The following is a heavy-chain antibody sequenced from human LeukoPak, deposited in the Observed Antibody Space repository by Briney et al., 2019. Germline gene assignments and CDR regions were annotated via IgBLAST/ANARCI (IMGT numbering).Heavy chain of an antibody. CDR2: IYYSGST. Sequence: PSETLSLTCTVSGGSISSRYWSWVRQPPGKGLEWIGYIYYSGSTNYNPSLKSRVTISVDTSKNQFSLKLSSVTAADTAVYYCATAYYYGAGSYDAFDIWGQGTMVTVSS. CDR3: ATAYYYGAGSYDAFDI. J-gene: IGHJ3*02. D-gene: IGHD3-10*01. CDR1: GGSISSRY. V-gene: IGHV4-59*11.